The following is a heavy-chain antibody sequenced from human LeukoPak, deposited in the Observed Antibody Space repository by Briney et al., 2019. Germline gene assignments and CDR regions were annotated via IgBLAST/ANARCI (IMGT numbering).Heavy chain of an antibody. V-gene: IGHV3-23*01. D-gene: IGHD3-10*01. CDR2: ISGSGSST. CDR3: VHGAPRFGDFGY. J-gene: IGHJ4*02. Sequence: HSGGPLRLSCVAPGFTFSTFAMSWFRQAPGKGLDGVSTISGSGSSTYYADSVKHRFTISRDNSRDTLFLQMNSLRAEDTAVYYCVHGAPRFGDFGYWGQGTLVTVSS. CDR1: GFTFSTFA.